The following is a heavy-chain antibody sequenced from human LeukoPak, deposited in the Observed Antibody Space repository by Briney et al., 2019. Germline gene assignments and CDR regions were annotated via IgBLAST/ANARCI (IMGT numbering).Heavy chain of an antibody. CDR2: IYYSGST. V-gene: IGHV4-30-4*08. D-gene: IGHD3-3*01. CDR1: GGSINAYY. CDR3: ARAGYDFWSGYYPQSYYYYYMDV. J-gene: IGHJ6*03. Sequence: SETLSLTCTVSGGSINAYYWTWIRQPPGKGLEWIGYIYYSGSTYYNPSLKSRVTISVDTSKNLFSLKLSSVTAADTAVYYCARAGYDFWSGYYPQSYYYYYMDVWGKGTMVTVSS.